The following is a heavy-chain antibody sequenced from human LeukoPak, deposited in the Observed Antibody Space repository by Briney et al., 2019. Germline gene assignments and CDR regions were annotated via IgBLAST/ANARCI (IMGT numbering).Heavy chain of an antibody. CDR3: ARARSGSYRNWFDP. CDR2: ISSSSSYI. CDR1: GFTFSSYS. J-gene: IGHJ5*02. D-gene: IGHD1-26*01. Sequence: GGSLRLSCAASGFTFSSYSMNWVRQAPGKGLEWVSSISSSSSYIYYADSVKGRFTISRDNAKNSLYLQMNSLRAEDTAVYYCARARSGSYRNWFDPWGQGTLVTVSS. V-gene: IGHV3-21*01.